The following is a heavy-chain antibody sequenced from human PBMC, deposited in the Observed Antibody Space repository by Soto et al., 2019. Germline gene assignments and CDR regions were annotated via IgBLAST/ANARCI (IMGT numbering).Heavy chain of an antibody. Sequence: SETLSLTCAVYGGSFSGYYWSWIRQPPGKGLEWIGEINHSGSTNYNPSLKSRVTISVDTSKNQFSLKLSSVTAADTAVYYCARAIVVVPAANVWFDPWGQGTLVTVSS. CDR2: INHSGST. D-gene: IGHD2-2*01. J-gene: IGHJ5*02. CDR1: GGSFSGYY. CDR3: ARAIVVVPAANVWFDP. V-gene: IGHV4-34*01.